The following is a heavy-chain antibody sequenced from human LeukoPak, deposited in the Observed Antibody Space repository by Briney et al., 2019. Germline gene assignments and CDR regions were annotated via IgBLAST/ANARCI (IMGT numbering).Heavy chain of an antibody. CDR1: GFTFSSYV. Sequence: GGALRPSFAASGFTFSSYVMNWFGQPAGKGREWVSYISSSGSNIYYADSVKGRFTISRDNAKNSLYLQMNSLRAEDTAVYYCARDPGDAFDIWGQGTMVTVSS. V-gene: IGHV3-48*03. D-gene: IGHD7-27*01. CDR3: ARDPGDAFDI. J-gene: IGHJ3*02. CDR2: ISSSGSNI.